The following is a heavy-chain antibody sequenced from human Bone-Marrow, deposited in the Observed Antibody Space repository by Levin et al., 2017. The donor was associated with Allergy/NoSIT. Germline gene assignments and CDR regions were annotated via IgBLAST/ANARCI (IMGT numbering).Heavy chain of an antibody. CDR3: ARESCFYWRRYCSSTSCYTYFDY. J-gene: IGHJ4*02. Sequence: PSETLSLTCAVYGGSFSGYYWSWIRQPPGKGLEWIGEINHSGSTNYNPSLKSRVTISLDTSKNQFSLKLSSVTAADTAVYYCARESCFYWRRYCSSTSCYTYFDYWGQGTLVTVSS. V-gene: IGHV4-34*01. CDR2: INHSGST. CDR1: GGSFSGYY. D-gene: IGHD2-2*02.